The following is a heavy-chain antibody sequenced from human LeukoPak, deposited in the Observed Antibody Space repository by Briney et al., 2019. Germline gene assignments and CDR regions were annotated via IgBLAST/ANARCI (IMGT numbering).Heavy chain of an antibody. D-gene: IGHD3-10*01. CDR3: AKGDYYGHEPTYFDY. CDR2: ISGSGGST. CDR1: GFTFSSYS. J-gene: IGHJ4*02. V-gene: IGHV3-23*01. Sequence: GGSLRLSCAASGFTFSSYSMNWVRQAPGKGLEWVSAISGSGGSTYYADSVEGRFTISRDNSKNTLYLQMNSLRAEDTAVYYCAKGDYYGHEPTYFDYWGQGTLVTVSS.